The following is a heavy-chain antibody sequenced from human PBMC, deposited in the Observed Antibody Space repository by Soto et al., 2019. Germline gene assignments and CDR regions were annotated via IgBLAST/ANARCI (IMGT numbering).Heavy chain of an antibody. CDR1: GFTFSSYA. CDR2: ISSSGSTI. D-gene: IGHD3-3*01. V-gene: IGHV3-48*04. CDR3: AVSHYDFWSQTGGMDV. Sequence: GGSLRLSCAASGFTFSSYAMHWARQAPGKGLEWVSYISSSGSTIYYADSVKGRFTISRDNAKNSLYPQMSSLRSEDTAVYYCAVSHYDFWSQTGGMDVWGQGTTVTVSS. J-gene: IGHJ6*02.